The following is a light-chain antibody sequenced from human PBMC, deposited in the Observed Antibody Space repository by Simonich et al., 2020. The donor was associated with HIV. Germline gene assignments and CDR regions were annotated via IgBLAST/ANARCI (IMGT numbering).Light chain of an antibody. CDR1: SSNIGDNT. V-gene: IGLV1-44*01. Sequence: QSVLTQPPSASGTPGQRVTISCSGSSSNIGDNTVNWYQQLPGTAPKLLIYSNNQRPSGVPDRFSGSKSGTSASLAISGLQAEDEADYYCCSYTSSSTWVFGGGTKLTVL. CDR2: SNN. J-gene: IGLJ3*02. CDR3: CSYTSSSTWV.